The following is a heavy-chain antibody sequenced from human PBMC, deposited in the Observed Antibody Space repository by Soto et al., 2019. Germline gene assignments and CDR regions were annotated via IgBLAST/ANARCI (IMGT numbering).Heavy chain of an antibody. V-gene: IGHV4-59*01. CDR2: IYYSGST. CDR1: GGSISSYY. D-gene: IGHD3-10*01. Sequence: SETLSLTCTVSGGSISSYYWSWIRQPPGKGLEWIGYIYYSGSTNYNPSLKSRITISVDTSKNQFSLKLSSVTAADMAVYYCAKIGIGSYYGMDVWGQGTTVTVSS. CDR3: AKIGIGSYYGMDV. J-gene: IGHJ6*02.